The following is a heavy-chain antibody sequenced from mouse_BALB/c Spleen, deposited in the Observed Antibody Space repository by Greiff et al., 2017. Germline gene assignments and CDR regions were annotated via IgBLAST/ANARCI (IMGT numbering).Heavy chain of an antibody. D-gene: IGHD2-4*01. V-gene: IGHV5-17*02. CDR2: ISSGSSTI. CDR3: ATMITTAMDY. CDR1: GFTFSSFG. Sequence: DVMLVESGGGLVQPGGSRKLSCAASGFTFSSFGMHWVRQAPEKGLEWVAYISSGSSTIYYADTVKGRFTISRDNPKNTLFLQMTSLRSEDTAMYYCATMITTAMDYWGQGTSVTVSS. J-gene: IGHJ4*01.